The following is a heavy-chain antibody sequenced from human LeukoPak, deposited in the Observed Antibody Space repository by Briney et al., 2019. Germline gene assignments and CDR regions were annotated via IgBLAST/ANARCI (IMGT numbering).Heavy chain of an antibody. D-gene: IGHD5-18*01. CDR1: GFTFSSYE. CDR2: ISSSGSTI. V-gene: IGHV3-48*03. Sequence: PGGSLRLSCAASGFTFSSYEMNWVRQAPGKGLEWVSYISSSGSTIYYADSVKGRFTISRDNAKNSLYLQMNSLRAEDTAVYYCARESPVDTAMVSDFDYWGQGTLVTVSS. J-gene: IGHJ4*02. CDR3: ARESPVDTAMVSDFDY.